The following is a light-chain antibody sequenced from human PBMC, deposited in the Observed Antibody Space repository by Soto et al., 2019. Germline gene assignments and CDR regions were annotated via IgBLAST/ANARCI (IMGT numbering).Light chain of an antibody. V-gene: IGKV3-20*01. CDR3: QQYHTSPIN. CDR2: GAS. Sequence: ENVLTQSPGTLSLSPGDRATLSCRASQSFSSSYLAWYQQKPGQAPRLLIYGASIRATGIPDRFSGSGSGTDFTLTISRLEPEDFAVYYCQQYHTSPINFGQGTRLEIK. J-gene: IGKJ5*01. CDR1: QSFSSSY.